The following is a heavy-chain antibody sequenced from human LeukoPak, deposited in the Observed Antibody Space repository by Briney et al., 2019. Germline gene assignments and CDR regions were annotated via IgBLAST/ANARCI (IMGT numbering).Heavy chain of an antibody. CDR2: INSDGSST. CDR3: ARSEYSSTWYGDYYYYYMDV. J-gene: IGHJ6*03. V-gene: IGHV3-74*01. D-gene: IGHD6-13*01. Sequence: PGGSLRLSCAASGFTFSTFWMHWVRQAPGKGLVWVSRINSDGSSTVYADSVKGRFTISRDNAQNTLYLQMNSLRADDTAVYYCARSEYSSTWYGDYYYYYMDVWGKGTTVTVSS. CDR1: GFTFSTFW.